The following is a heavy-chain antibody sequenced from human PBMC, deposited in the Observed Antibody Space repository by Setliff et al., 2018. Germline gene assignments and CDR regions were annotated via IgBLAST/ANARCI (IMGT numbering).Heavy chain of an antibody. J-gene: IGHJ5*02. CDR2: INAGNGNT. CDR3: ARDTYIGDCWSGYYIQGHFDP. Sequence: GASVKVSCKASGYTFTSYAMHWVRQAPGQRLEWMGWINAGNGNTKYSQKFQGRVTITRDTSANTAYMELSSLRSEDTAVYYCARDTYIGDCWSGYYIQGHFDPWGQGTLVTRLL. V-gene: IGHV1-3*01. D-gene: IGHD3-3*01. CDR1: GYTFTSYA.